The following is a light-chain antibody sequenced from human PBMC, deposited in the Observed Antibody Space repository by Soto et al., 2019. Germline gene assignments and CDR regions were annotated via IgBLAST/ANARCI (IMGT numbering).Light chain of an antibody. Sequence: EIVMTQSPATLSVSPGERATLSCRASQSMYNNLSWYQQKPGQAPRLLIYHASARATGIPARFSGSGSGTEFTLTSSSRQSEDFAVYYCQQYNNWPLTFGGGTKVEI. V-gene: IGKV3-15*01. J-gene: IGKJ4*01. CDR1: QSMYNN. CDR3: QQYNNWPLT. CDR2: HAS.